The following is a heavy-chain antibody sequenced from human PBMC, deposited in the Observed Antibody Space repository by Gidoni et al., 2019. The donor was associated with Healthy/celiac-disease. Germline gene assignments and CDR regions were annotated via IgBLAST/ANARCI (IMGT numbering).Heavy chain of an antibody. J-gene: IGHJ4*02. Sequence: QLQLQESGPGLVKPSETMSLTCTVSGGSISSSSYYWGWIRQPPGKGLEWIGSIYYSGSTYYNPSLKSRVTISVDTSKNQFSLKLSSVTAADTAVYYCARHVTAAYRSWEFDYWGQGTLVTVSS. CDR2: IYYSGST. CDR3: ARHVTAAYRSWEFDY. V-gene: IGHV4-39*01. CDR1: GGSISSSSYY. D-gene: IGHD1-26*01.